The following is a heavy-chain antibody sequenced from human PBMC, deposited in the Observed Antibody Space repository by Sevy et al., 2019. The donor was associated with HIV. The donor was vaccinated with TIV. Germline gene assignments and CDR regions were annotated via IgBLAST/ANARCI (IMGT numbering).Heavy chain of an antibody. J-gene: IGHJ6*02. D-gene: IGHD2-8*01. CDR3: ARGRKTTQEWLEELDYYYGMDV. CDR1: GFTFSTYD. CDR2: IRYDGSNK. V-gene: IGHV3-30*02. Sequence: GGSLRLSCVASGFTFSTYDMHWVRQAPGKGLEWVAYIRYDGSNKYYADSVRGRFSISRDNSKSALYLQLNSLRAEDTAVYYCARGRKTTQEWLEELDYYYGMDVWGQGTTVTVSS.